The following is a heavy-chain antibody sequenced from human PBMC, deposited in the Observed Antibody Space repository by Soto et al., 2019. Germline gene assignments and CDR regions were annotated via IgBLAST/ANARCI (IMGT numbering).Heavy chain of an antibody. J-gene: IGHJ6*02. D-gene: IGHD6-19*01. V-gene: IGHV3-23*01. CDR2: ISGSGGST. Sequence: GGSLRLSCAASGFTFSSYAMSWVRQAPGKGLEWVSAISGSGGSTYYADSVKGRFTISRDNSKNTLYLQMNSLRAEDTAVYYCAKARGWGYYGMDVWGQVTTVTVSS. CDR3: AKARGWGYYGMDV. CDR1: GFTFSSYA.